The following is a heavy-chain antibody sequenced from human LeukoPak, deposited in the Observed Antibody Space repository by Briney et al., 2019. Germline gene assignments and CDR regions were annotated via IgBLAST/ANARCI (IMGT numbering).Heavy chain of an antibody. CDR3: AKDYAYSSGWYGCWFDP. CDR1: GFTFSSYG. CDR2: ISYDGSNK. V-gene: IGHV3-30*18. D-gene: IGHD6-19*01. J-gene: IGHJ5*02. Sequence: PGGSLRLSCAASGFTFSSYGMHWVRQAPGKGLEWVAVISYDGSNKYYADSVKGRFTISRDNSKNTLYLRMNSLRAEDTAVYYCAKDYAYSSGWYGCWFDPWGQGTLVTVSS.